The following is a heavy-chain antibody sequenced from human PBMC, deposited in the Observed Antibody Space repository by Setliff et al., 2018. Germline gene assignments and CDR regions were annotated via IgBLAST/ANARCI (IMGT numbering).Heavy chain of an antibody. J-gene: IGHJ4*02. CDR3: AGSTVTQVDY. D-gene: IGHD4-17*01. Sequence: PSETLSLTCTVSGTSINPYYWTWIRQSPGKGLEWIGFVYSNGNKDYNPSLKSRVTISVDTSKNHFSLKLSSVTAADTAVYYCAGSTVTQVDYWGQGTLVTVSS. CDR2: VYSNGNK. V-gene: IGHV4-59*08. CDR1: GTSINPYY.